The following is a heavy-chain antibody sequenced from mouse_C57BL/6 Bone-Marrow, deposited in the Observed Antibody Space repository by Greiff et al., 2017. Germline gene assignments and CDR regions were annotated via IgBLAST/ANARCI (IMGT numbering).Heavy chain of an antibody. V-gene: IGHV1-64*01. Sequence: QVQLQQPGAELVKPGASVKLSCKASGYTFTSYWMHWVKQRPGQGLEWIGMIHPNSGSTNYNEKFKSKATLTVDKSSSTAYMQLSSLTSEDSAVYYCARIYYDYDGFDYWGQGTTLTVSS. J-gene: IGHJ2*01. CDR1: GYTFTSYW. D-gene: IGHD2-4*01. CDR3: ARIYYDYDGFDY. CDR2: IHPNSGST.